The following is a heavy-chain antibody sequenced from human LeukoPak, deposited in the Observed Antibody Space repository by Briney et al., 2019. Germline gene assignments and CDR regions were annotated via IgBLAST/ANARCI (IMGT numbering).Heavy chain of an antibody. D-gene: IGHD6-19*01. V-gene: IGHV3-7*01. CDR1: GFTFSSYW. CDR3: ASSGFSSGWYEPYYFDY. CDR2: IKQDGSEK. J-gene: IGHJ4*02. Sequence: GGSLRLSCAASGFTFSSYWMSWVRQAPGKGLEWVANIKQDGSEKYYVGSVKGRFTISRDNAKNSLYLQMNSLRVEDTAVYYCASSGFSSGWYEPYYFDYWGPGTLVTVSS.